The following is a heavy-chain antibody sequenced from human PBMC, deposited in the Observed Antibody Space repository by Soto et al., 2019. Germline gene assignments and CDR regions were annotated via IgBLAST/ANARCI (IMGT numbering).Heavy chain of an antibody. CDR3: ARAKGSSSSLYGMGYYYYYGMDV. CDR1: GCTFSSYA. D-gene: IGHD6-6*01. CDR2: IIPIFGTA. V-gene: IGHV1-69*01. J-gene: IGHJ6*02. Sequence: QVQLVQSGAEVKKPGSSVKVSCKASGCTFSSYAISWVRQAPGQGLEWMGGIIPIFGTANYAQKFQGRVTITADESTSTAYMELSSLRSEDTAVYYCARAKGSSSSLYGMGYYYYYGMDVWCQGTTVTVSS.